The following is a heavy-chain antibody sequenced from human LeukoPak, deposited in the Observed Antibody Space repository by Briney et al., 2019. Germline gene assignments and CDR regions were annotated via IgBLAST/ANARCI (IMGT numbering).Heavy chain of an antibody. J-gene: IGHJ4*02. CDR1: GFIFSNCW. Sequence: SGGSLRLSCETSGFIFSNCWMTWVRQAPGKGLEWVSSISSSSSYIYYADSVKGRFTISRDNAKNSLYLQMNSLRAEDTAVYYCASVLNEYNWNDEYFDYWGQGTLVTVSS. CDR2: ISSSSSYI. D-gene: IGHD1-20*01. V-gene: IGHV3-21*01. CDR3: ASVLNEYNWNDEYFDY.